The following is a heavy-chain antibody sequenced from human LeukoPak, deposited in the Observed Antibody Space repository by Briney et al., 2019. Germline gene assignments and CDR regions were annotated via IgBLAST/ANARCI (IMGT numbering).Heavy chain of an antibody. Sequence: PGGSLRLSCTVSGFSFREHWMSWVRQAPGKGLEWVGNIKEDGNEDYYVDSVEGRFVIFRDKAKNSLYLQMHSRRAEDTAVYYCTRGDRGYAESLYWGRGTLVTVSS. CDR1: GFSFREHW. CDR3: TRGDRGYAESLY. D-gene: IGHD5-12*01. CDR2: IKEDGNED. V-gene: IGHV3-7*02. J-gene: IGHJ4*02.